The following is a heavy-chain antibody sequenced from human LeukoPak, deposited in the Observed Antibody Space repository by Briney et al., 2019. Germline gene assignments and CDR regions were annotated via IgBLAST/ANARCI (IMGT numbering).Heavy chain of an antibody. Sequence: SQTLSLTCTVSGGSISSGGYYWRWIRQHPGKGLEWIGYIYYSGSTYYNPSLKSRVTISVDTSKNQFSLKLSSVTAADTAVYYCARDSDYYGSGSYSNYYYYGMDVWGKGTTVTVSS. CDR3: ARDSDYYGSGSYSNYYYYGMDV. CDR2: IYYSGST. CDR1: GGSISSGGYY. V-gene: IGHV4-31*03. D-gene: IGHD3-10*01. J-gene: IGHJ6*04.